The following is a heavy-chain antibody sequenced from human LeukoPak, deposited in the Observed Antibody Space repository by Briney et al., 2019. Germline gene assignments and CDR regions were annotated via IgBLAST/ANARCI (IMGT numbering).Heavy chain of an antibody. CDR1: GFTFSNAW. D-gene: IGHD6-19*01. CDR2: IKSKTDGGTT. CDR3: TTRRKQWLGSHDY. Sequence: GGSLRLSCAASGFTFSNAWMSWVRQAPGKGPEWVGRIKSKTDGGTTDYAAPVKGRFTISRDDSKNTLYLQMNSLKTEDTAVYYCTTRRKQWLGSHDYWGQGTLVTVSS. J-gene: IGHJ4*02. V-gene: IGHV3-15*01.